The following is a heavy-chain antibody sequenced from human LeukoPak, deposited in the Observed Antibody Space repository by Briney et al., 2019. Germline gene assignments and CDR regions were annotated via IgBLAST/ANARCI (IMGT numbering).Heavy chain of an antibody. CDR1: GFTFDEHA. Sequence: GGSLRLSCAASGFTFDEHAMHWVRQAPGKGLEWVSLVSGDGDSADYADSVKGRFTISRDNSKNSLHLHINNLRTDDTAFYYCAKDSAPMTTVKTTFDYWGQGTSVTVSS. CDR2: VSGDGDSA. CDR3: AKDSAPMTTVKTTFDY. J-gene: IGHJ4*02. D-gene: IGHD4-17*01. V-gene: IGHV3-43*02.